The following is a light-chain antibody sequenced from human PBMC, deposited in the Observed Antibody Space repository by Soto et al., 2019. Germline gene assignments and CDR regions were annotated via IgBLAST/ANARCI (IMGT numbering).Light chain of an antibody. CDR3: QQYNSIPGT. CDR2: DAS. Sequence: DIQMTQSPSTLSASVGDRVTITCRASQSISSWLAWYQQKPGKAPKLLIYDASSLESGVPSRFSGSGSGTEFTLTSSSLQPDDFATYYCQQYNSIPGTFGQGTKVEIK. V-gene: IGKV1-5*01. CDR1: QSISSW. J-gene: IGKJ1*01.